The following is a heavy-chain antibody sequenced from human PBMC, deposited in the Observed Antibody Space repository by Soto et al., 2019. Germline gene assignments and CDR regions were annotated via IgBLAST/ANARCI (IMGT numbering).Heavy chain of an antibody. D-gene: IGHD2-15*01. CDR1: GGTFSSYA. CDR3: ARHREIVVVVAATPNDYYYYGMDV. CDR2: IIPIFGTA. Sequence: QVQLVQSGAEVKKPGSSVKVSCKASGGTFSSYAISWVRQAPGQGLEWMGGIIPIFGTANYAQKFQGRVTITADESTSTAYMELSSLRSEDTAVYYCARHREIVVVVAATPNDYYYYGMDVWGQWTTVTVSS. J-gene: IGHJ6*02. V-gene: IGHV1-69*01.